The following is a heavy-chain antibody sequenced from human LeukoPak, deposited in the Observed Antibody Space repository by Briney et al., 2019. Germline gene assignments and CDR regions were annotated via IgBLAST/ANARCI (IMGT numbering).Heavy chain of an antibody. J-gene: IGHJ3*02. V-gene: IGHV4-38-2*02. Sequence: SETLSLTCTVSGYSISSGYYWGWIRQPPGKGLEWIGSMYHSGSTYYNPSLRSRVTMSVDTSKNQFSLKLNSVIAADTAVYYCARRANSGSTKGAFDTWGQGTMVTVSS. CDR1: GYSISSGYY. D-gene: IGHD1-26*01. CDR3: ARRANSGSTKGAFDT. CDR2: MYHSGST.